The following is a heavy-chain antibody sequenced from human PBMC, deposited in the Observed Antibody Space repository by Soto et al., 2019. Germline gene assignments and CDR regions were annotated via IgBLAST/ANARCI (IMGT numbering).Heavy chain of an antibody. D-gene: IGHD2-2*01. CDR2: IIPIPGTA. CDR1: GGTFGSYA. CDR3: ARSQGSSTSLDIYYYYYYGMDV. J-gene: IGHJ6*02. V-gene: IGHV1-69*01. Sequence: QVPLVQSGAEVKKPGSSVKVSCKASGGTFGSYAISWVRQAPGQGLEWMGGIIPIPGTANYAQKFQGRVTIAADESTSTAYMELSRLRSEDTAVYYCARSQGSSTSLDIYYYYYYGMDVWGQGTTVTVSS.